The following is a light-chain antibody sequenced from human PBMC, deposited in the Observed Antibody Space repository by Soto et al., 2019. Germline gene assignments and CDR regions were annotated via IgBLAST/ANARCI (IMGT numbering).Light chain of an antibody. CDR2: EVS. Sequence: QCGRAQPASVSWSPGDSITIACTGTGSDVGDYDYVSWYQHHPGKAPKLMIYEVSNRPSGVSNRFSGTKSGNTASLTISGLQAEEEADHFCSSYTSSPDYVFGTGTKVTVL. V-gene: IGLV2-14*01. CDR3: SSYTSSPDYV. J-gene: IGLJ1*01. CDR1: GSDVGDYDY.